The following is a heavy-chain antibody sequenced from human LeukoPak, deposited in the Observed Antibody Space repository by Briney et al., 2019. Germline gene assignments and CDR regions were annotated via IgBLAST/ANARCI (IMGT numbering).Heavy chain of an antibody. CDR1: GLTFITYG. Sequence: PGRSLRLCCAATGLTFITYGMHWVRQAAGNGLEWLALPRYDGSYKYYADSVKGRFTISRDNSKNTLYLQMNSLRAEDTAVYYCAREYYDSSDYPRQHYFDYWGQGTLVTVSS. D-gene: IGHD3-22*01. J-gene: IGHJ4*02. CDR3: AREYYDSSDYPRQHYFDY. V-gene: IGHV3-33*01. CDR2: PRYDGSYK.